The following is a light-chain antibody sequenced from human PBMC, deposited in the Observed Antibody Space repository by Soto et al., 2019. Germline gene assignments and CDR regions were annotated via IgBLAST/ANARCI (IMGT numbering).Light chain of an antibody. J-gene: IGLJ2*01. Sequence: NFMLTQPHSVSESPGKTLSISCTRSSGSIANNYVQWYQQRPGSAPTTVIYENNQRLSGVPHRFSGSTDGSSNSASLTLSGLQTEDEADYYCQSYDSDFVVFGGGTKLTVL. CDR2: ENN. CDR1: SGSIANNY. CDR3: QSYDSDFVV. V-gene: IGLV6-57*04.